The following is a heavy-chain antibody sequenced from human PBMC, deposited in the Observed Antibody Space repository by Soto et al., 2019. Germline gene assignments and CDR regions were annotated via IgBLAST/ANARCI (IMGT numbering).Heavy chain of an antibody. Sequence: SVKVSCKASGGTFSSYAISWVRQAPGQGLEWMGGIIPIFGTANYAQKFQGRVTITADESTSTAYMELSSLRSEDTAVYYCARVTRIQLKRDNYYYYSGMDVWGQGTTVTVSS. D-gene: IGHD5-18*01. J-gene: IGHJ6*02. V-gene: IGHV1-69*13. CDR2: IIPIFGTA. CDR3: ARVTRIQLKRDNYYYYSGMDV. CDR1: GGTFSSYA.